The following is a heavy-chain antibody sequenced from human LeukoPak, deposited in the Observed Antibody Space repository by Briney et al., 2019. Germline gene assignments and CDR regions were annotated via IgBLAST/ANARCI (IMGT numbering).Heavy chain of an antibody. CDR3: ASPRRVVVTHEVDY. Sequence: ARSLRLSCAASGFTFSSYAMHWVRQAPGKGLEWVAVISYDGSNKYYADSVKGRFTISRDNSKNTLYLQMNSLRAEYTAVYYCASPRRVVVTHEVDYWGQGTLVTVSS. D-gene: IGHD2-21*02. J-gene: IGHJ4*02. CDR1: GFTFSSYA. CDR2: ISYDGSNK. V-gene: IGHV3-30-3*01.